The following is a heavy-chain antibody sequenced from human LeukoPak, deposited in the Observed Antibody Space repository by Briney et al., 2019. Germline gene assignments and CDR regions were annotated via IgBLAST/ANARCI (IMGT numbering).Heavy chain of an antibody. Sequence: PSGTLSLTCAVSGGSISSSNWWSWVRQPPGKGLEWIGEIYHSGSTNYNPSLKSRVTISVDKSKNQFSLKLSSVTAADTAVYYCAREKSYFYGSGSYYPDYWGQGTLVTVSS. D-gene: IGHD3-10*01. CDR3: AREKSYFYGSGSYYPDY. J-gene: IGHJ4*02. V-gene: IGHV4-4*02. CDR2: IYHSGST. CDR1: GGSISSSNW.